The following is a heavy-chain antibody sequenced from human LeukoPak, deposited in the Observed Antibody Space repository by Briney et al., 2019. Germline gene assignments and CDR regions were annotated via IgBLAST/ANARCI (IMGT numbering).Heavy chain of an antibody. CDR3: ATNYYDTRGF. V-gene: IGHV1-69*02. J-gene: IGHJ4*02. CDR1: GGTLSSYT. D-gene: IGHD3-22*01. Sequence: SVKVSCKASGGTLSSYTISWVRQAPGQGLEWMGRSIPILGVANYAQKFQGRVTITADISTSTAYMELSSLRSEDTAVYYCATNYYDTRGFWGQGTLVTVSS. CDR2: SIPILGVA.